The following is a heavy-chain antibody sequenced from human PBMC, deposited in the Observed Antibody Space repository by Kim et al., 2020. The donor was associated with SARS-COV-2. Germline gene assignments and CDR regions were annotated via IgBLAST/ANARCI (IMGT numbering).Heavy chain of an antibody. J-gene: IGHJ3*02. D-gene: IGHD3-22*01. CDR2: IRSKAYGGTT. CDR1: GFTFGDYA. Sequence: GGSLRLSCTASGFTFGDYAMSWFRQAPGKGLEWVGFIRSKAYGGTTEYAASVKGRFTISRDDSKSIAYLQMNSLKTEDTAVYYCTRALPAYYYDSSGYFWRHDAFDIWGQGTMVTVSS. V-gene: IGHV3-49*03. CDR3: TRALPAYYYDSSGYFWRHDAFDI.